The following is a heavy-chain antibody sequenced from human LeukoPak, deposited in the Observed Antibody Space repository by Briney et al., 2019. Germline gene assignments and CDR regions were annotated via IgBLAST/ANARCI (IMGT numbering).Heavy chain of an antibody. V-gene: IGHV3-30-3*01. CDR2: ISYDGSNK. CDR1: GFTFSSYA. J-gene: IGHJ6*02. Sequence: PGGSLRLSCAASGFTFSSYAMHGVRQAPGKGLEWVAVISYDGSNKYYADSVKGRFTISRDNSKNTLYLQMNSLRAEDTAVYYCARENRDYYYYGMDVWGQGTTVTVSS. D-gene: IGHD1/OR15-1a*01. CDR3: ARENRDYYYYGMDV.